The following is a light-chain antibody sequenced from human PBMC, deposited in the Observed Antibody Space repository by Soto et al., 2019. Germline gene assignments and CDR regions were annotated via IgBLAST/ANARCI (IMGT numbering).Light chain of an antibody. CDR3: KSYAGSNTYV. CDR2: EVV. Sequence: QSALTQPPSASGSPGQSVTISCTGTKNDIGVYDFVSWYQHHPGKAPRLIIYEVVQRPSGVPGRFSGSKSGNTASLTVSGLQAADEADYFCKSYAGSNTYVFGSGTRSPS. J-gene: IGLJ1*01. V-gene: IGLV2-8*01. CDR1: KNDIGVYDF.